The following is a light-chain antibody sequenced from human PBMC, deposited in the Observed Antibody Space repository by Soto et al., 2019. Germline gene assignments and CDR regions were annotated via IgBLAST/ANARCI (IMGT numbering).Light chain of an antibody. V-gene: IGKV3-15*01. Sequence: EIVMTHSPATLSVSPGGRATLSSSASQSISDTLAWYQQKPGQAPRLLIYSASRRATGFPGRFSGSGSGTDFTLTISSLQSEDLAVYYCQQYNNWPWTFGQGTKVDIK. CDR3: QQYNNWPWT. CDR1: QSISDT. CDR2: SAS. J-gene: IGKJ1*01.